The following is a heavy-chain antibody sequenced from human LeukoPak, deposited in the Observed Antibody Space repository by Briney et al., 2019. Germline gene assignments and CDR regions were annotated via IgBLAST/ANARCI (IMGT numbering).Heavy chain of an antibody. V-gene: IGHV1-69*13. CDR2: IIPIFGTA. J-gene: IGHJ4*02. Sequence: SVKVSCKASGGTFSSYAISWVRQAPGQGLEWMGGIIPIFGTANYAQKFQGRVTITADESTSTAYMELTSLRSEDTAVYYCARNLEQQLDSSVDYWGQGTLVTVSS. CDR1: GGTFSSYA. D-gene: IGHD6-13*01. CDR3: ARNLEQQLDSSVDY.